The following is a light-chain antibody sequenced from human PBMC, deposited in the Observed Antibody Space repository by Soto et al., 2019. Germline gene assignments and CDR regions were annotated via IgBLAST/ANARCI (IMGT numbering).Light chain of an antibody. CDR1: SGHSSYA. J-gene: IGLJ2*01. V-gene: IGLV4-69*02. Sequence: QSVLTQSPSASASLGASVKLTCTLSSGHSSYAIAWHQKQPEKGPRYLMKVNSDGRHIKGDGIPDRFSGSSSGDERYLTISTLQSGDEADYYCQTWVTGTYVVFGGGTKLTVL. CDR2: VNSDGRH. CDR3: QTWVTGTYVV.